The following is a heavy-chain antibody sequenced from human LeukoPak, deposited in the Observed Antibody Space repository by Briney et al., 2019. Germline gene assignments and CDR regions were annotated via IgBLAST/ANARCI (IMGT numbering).Heavy chain of an antibody. J-gene: IGHJ4*02. CDR1: GGTFSSYA. Sequence: SAKVSCKASGGTFSSYAISWVRQAPGQGLEWMGGIIPIFGTANYAQKFQGRVTITADKSTSTAYMELSSLRPEDTAVYFCAKVAIDTVLYFDHWGQGTRVTVSS. CDR2: IIPIFGTA. CDR3: AKVAIDTVLYFDH. D-gene: IGHD5-18*01. V-gene: IGHV1-69*06.